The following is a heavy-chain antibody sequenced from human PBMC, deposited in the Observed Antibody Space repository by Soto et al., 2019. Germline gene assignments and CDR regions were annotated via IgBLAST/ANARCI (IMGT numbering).Heavy chain of an antibody. V-gene: IGHV4-4*02. CDR1: GVSSTSTDW. Sequence: QVQLQESGPGLVKPSETLSLSCAVSGVSSTSTDWWSWVRQPPGKGLQWIGEVSLGGGANYNPSLKSRVTISVDNSKNQFSLPLNAVTAADSAVYFCAGLTADTTLKASSFWGQGTLVTVSS. J-gene: IGHJ4*02. CDR2: VSLGGGA. CDR3: AGLTADTTLKASSF. D-gene: IGHD4-4*01.